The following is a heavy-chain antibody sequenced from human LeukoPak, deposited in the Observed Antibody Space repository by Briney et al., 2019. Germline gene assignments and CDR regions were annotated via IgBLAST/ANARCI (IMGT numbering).Heavy chain of an antibody. Sequence: SETLSLTCTVSGGSISTYYWSWIRQPPGKGLEWIGHIYYSGSTKYNPSLKSRVTISVDTSKNQFSLRLSSVTAADTAVYYCARTPSYYDFWSGSPGGMDVWGQGTTVTVSS. V-gene: IGHV4-59*01. CDR1: GGSISTYY. D-gene: IGHD3-3*01. CDR2: IYYSGST. CDR3: ARTPSYYDFWSGSPGGMDV. J-gene: IGHJ6*02.